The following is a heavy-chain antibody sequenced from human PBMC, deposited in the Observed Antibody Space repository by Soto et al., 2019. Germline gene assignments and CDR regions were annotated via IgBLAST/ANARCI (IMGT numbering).Heavy chain of an antibody. Sequence: ASVKVSCTSSAYTFTSYGISWVRQAPGQGLEWMGWISAYNGNTNYAQKLQGRVTMTTDTSTSTAYMELRSLRSDDTAVYYCSRVFRNYDILTGPHDAFDIWGQGTMVTVSS. J-gene: IGHJ3*02. CDR2: ISAYNGNT. CDR3: SRVFRNYDILTGPHDAFDI. D-gene: IGHD3-9*01. CDR1: AYTFTSYG. V-gene: IGHV1-18*01.